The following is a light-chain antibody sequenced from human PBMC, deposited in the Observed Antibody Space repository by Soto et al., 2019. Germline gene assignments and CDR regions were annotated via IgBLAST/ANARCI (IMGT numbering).Light chain of an antibody. CDR3: QQGHNWPLT. CDR1: QSISTE. V-gene: IGKV3-15*01. Sequence: EIAMTQSPATLSVSPGERATLSCRACQSISTELAWYQQIPGQPPRLHIYSASTRATGVPARFTGSGSGSEFTLTFSGLQSEDFAIYYCQQGHNWPLTFGQGTRLEI. J-gene: IGKJ2*01. CDR2: SAS.